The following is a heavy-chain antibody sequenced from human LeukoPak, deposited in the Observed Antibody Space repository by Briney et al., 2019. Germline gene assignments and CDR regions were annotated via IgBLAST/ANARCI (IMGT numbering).Heavy chain of an antibody. V-gene: IGHV3-66*01. CDR1: GFTVSSNY. Sequence: GGSLRLSCAASGFTVSSNYMSWVRQAPGKGLEWVSVIYSGGSTYYADSVKGRFTISRDNSKNTLYLQMNSLRAEDTAVYYCGRVVAATRGTYYYYDAMDVWGQGTTVTVSS. D-gene: IGHD2-15*01. CDR3: GRVVAATRGTYYYYDAMDV. CDR2: IYSGGST. J-gene: IGHJ6*02.